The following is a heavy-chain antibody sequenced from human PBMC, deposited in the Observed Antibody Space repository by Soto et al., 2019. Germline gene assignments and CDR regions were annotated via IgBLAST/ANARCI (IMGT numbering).Heavy chain of an antibody. J-gene: IGHJ5*02. D-gene: IGHD6-13*01. CDR3: AKGIADPGWFDP. Sequence: LRLSCAASGFTFSSYAMSWVRQAPGKGLEWVSAISGSGGSTYYADSVKGRFTISRDNSKNTLYLQMNSLRAEDTAVYYCAKGIADPGWFDPWGQGTLVTVSS. V-gene: IGHV3-23*01. CDR1: GFTFSSYA. CDR2: ISGSGGST.